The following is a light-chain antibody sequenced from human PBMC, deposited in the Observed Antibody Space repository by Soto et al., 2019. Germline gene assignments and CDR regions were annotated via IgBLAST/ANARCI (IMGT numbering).Light chain of an antibody. CDR3: QQYGGSPWT. V-gene: IGKV3-20*01. CDR2: DAS. J-gene: IGKJ1*01. Sequence: EIELTQSPGTLSLSPGERATLSCRASQTVSGSQLAWHQQRPGQPPRLLIFDASRRATGIPDRFSGSGSGTDFSLTISRLEPEDFAVYYCQQYGGSPWTFGQGTKVDIK. CDR1: QTVSGSQ.